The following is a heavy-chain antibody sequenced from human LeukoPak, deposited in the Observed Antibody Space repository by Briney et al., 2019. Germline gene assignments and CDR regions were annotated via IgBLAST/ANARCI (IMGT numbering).Heavy chain of an antibody. Sequence: PGGSLRLSCAASGFTFSSYSMNWVRQAPGKGLEWVSSISSSSSYIYYADSVKGRFTISRDNAKNSLYLQMNSLRAEDTAVYYCARDGADVVAATGGEGYWGQGTLVTVSS. CDR3: ARDGADVVAATGGEGY. CDR2: ISSSSSYI. V-gene: IGHV3-21*01. D-gene: IGHD2-15*01. CDR1: GFTFSSYS. J-gene: IGHJ4*02.